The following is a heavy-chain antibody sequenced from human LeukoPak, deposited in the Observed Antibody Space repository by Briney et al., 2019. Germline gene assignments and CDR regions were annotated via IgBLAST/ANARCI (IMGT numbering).Heavy chain of an antibody. CDR3: ARAAGTAFDY. V-gene: IGHV4-61*02. CDR2: IYTSGST. Sequence: PSQTLSLTCTVSGGSISSGSYYWTWIRQPAGKGLEWIGRIYTSGSTNYNPSLKNPVTISVDTSNNQFSLKLSSVTAGDTAVYYCARAAGTAFDYWGQGTLVTVSS. J-gene: IGHJ4*02. D-gene: IGHD1-7*01. CDR1: GGSISSGSYY.